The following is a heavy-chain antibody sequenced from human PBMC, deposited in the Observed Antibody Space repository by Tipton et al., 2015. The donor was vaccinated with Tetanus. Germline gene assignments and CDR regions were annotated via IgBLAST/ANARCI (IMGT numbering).Heavy chain of an antibody. CDR3: ARHAGYSGYQLFDY. V-gene: IGHV4-39*01. Sequence: TLSLTCTVSGGSISNTDYYWGWIRQPPGKGLEWIGSIYYSGNTYYNPSLKSRVTISVDTSKNQFSPKLSSVTAADTAVYYCARHAGYSGYQLFDYWGQGALVTVSS. CDR1: GGSISNTDYY. CDR2: IYYSGNT. J-gene: IGHJ4*02. D-gene: IGHD5-12*01.